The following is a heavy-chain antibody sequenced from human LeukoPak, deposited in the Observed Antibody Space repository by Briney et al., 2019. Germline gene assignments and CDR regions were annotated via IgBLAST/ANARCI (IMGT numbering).Heavy chain of an antibody. CDR3: ARDLDLLLMVRGVIRNYGMDV. D-gene: IGHD3-10*01. CDR2: IIPIFGTA. CDR1: GGTFSSYA. Sequence: SVKVSCKASGGTFSSYAISWVRQAPGQGLEWMGGIIPIFGTANYAQKFQGRVTITADESTSTAYMELSSLRSEDTAVYYCARDLDLLLMVRGVIRNYGMDVWGQGTTVTVSS. J-gene: IGHJ6*02. V-gene: IGHV1-69*13.